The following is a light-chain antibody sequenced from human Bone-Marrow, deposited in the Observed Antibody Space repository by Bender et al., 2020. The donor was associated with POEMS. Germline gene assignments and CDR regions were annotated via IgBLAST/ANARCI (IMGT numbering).Light chain of an antibody. CDR1: NNDIGRYNL. J-gene: IGLJ2*01. CDR3: CSFGGS. V-gene: IGLV2-11*01. Sequence: QSALTQPASVSGSPVQSLPISCTGTNNDIGRYNLVSWYQQHPDKAPKLMIYDVSKRPSGVPDRFSGSKSGNTASLTISGLQAEDEADYYCCSFGGSFGGGTELTVL. CDR2: DVS.